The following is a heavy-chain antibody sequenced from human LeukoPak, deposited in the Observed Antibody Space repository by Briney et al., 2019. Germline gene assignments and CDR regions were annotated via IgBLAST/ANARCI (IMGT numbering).Heavy chain of an antibody. J-gene: IGHJ4*02. CDR1: GFTFKYYA. V-gene: IGHV3-23*01. CDR3: AKQLGYCSDGSCYFPY. CDR2: ISGSGANA. D-gene: IGHD2-15*01. Sequence: PGGSLRLSCAASGFTFKYYAMSWVRQAPGKGLEWVSVISGSGANAYYTDSVQGRFTISRDNSKSTLCLQMNSLRAEDTAVYYCAKQLGYCSDGSCYFPYWGQGTLVTVSS.